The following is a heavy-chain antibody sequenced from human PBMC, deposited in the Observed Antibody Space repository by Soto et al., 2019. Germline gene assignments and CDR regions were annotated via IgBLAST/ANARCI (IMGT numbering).Heavy chain of an antibody. Sequence: EVQLLGSGGGLVQPGGSLRLSCAASGFTFSSYAMSWVRQAPGKGLEWVSAISGSGVSTYYADSVKGRFTISRDNSMNTLYLQMNSLRAEDTAVYYCAKEHHYSSSWSEFDYWGQGTLVTVSS. D-gene: IGHD6-13*01. CDR1: GFTFSSYA. CDR2: ISGSGVST. CDR3: AKEHHYSSSWSEFDY. V-gene: IGHV3-23*01. J-gene: IGHJ4*02.